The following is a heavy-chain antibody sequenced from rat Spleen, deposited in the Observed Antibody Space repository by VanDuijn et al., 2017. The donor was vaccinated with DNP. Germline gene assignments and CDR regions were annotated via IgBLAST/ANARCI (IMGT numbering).Heavy chain of an antibody. J-gene: IGHJ2*01. CDR1: GFTFSSYW. D-gene: IGHD1-11*01. Sequence: EVQLVETGGGLVQPGKSLKLSCVASGFTFSSYWMYWIRQAPGKGLEWLSSINIDGGSTYYPDSVKGRFTVSRDNAENTVYLQMNSLRSEDTATYYCTTEPYGGYSYFDYWGQGVMVTVSS. V-gene: IGHV5-58*01. CDR3: TTEPYGGYSYFDY. CDR2: INIDGGST.